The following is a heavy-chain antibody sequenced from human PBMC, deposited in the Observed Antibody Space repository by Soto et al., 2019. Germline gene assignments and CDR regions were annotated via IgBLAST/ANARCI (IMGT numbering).Heavy chain of an antibody. Sequence: SSETLSLTCTVSGGSISSSSYYWGWIRQPPGKGLEWIGSIYYSGSTYYNPSLKSRVTISVDTSKNQFSLKLSSVTAADTAVYYCALRSGTMVRGVSYDYWGQGTLVTVSS. D-gene: IGHD3-10*01. J-gene: IGHJ4*02. V-gene: IGHV4-39*01. CDR2: IYYSGST. CDR3: ALRSGTMVRGVSYDY. CDR1: GGSISSSSYY.